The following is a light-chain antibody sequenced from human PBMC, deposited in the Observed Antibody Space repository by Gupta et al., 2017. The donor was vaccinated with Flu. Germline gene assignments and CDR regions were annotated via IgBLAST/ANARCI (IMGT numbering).Light chain of an antibody. CDR2: EVS. Sequence: QSALTQPASVSGSPGQSITISCTGTSRDVGGFNYVSWYQHFPGKAPKLIIYEVSNRPSGVSIRFSGSKSGNSASLTISELQSDDESDYYCDYYIAGAPAVMFGGGTKLSVL. J-gene: IGLJ3*02. V-gene: IGLV2-14*01. CDR1: SRDVGGFNY. CDR3: DYYIAGAPAVM.